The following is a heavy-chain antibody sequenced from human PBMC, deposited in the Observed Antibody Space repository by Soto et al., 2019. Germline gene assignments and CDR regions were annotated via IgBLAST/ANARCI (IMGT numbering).Heavy chain of an antibody. CDR3: ARALVVAADWFDP. D-gene: IGHD2-15*01. J-gene: IGHJ5*02. Sequence: ASVKVSCKASGYTFTSYAMHWVRQAPGQRLEWMGWINAGNGNTKYSQKFQGRVTITRDTSASTAYMELSSLRSEDTAVYYCARALVVAADWFDPWGQGTLVTVSS. CDR2: INAGNGNT. V-gene: IGHV1-3*01. CDR1: GYTFTSYA.